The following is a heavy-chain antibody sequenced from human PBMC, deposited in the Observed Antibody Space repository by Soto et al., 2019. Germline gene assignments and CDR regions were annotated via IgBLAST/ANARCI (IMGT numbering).Heavy chain of an antibody. D-gene: IGHD2-2*01. CDR2: INPIVGST. V-gene: IGHV1-46*01. CDR3: ARDLGAYLYGTDV. J-gene: IGHJ6*04. Sequence: ASVKVSCKASGYTFTSYHVHWVRQAPGQGLEWMGMINPIVGSTNYAQKFQGRVTMTRDTSTSTVYMELSSLRSEDTAVYYCARDLGAYLYGTDVSGNGNRITVST. CDR1: GYTFTSYH.